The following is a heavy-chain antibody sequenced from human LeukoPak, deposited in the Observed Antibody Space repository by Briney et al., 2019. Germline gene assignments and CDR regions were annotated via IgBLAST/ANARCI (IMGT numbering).Heavy chain of an antibody. D-gene: IGHD3-22*01. V-gene: IGHV1-69*13. CDR1: GGTFSSYA. J-gene: IGHJ4*02. CDR2: IIPIFGTA. CDR3: ASYYYDSSGYPAPLDH. Sequence: SVKVSCKASGGTFSSYAISWVRQAPGQGLEWMGGIIPIFGTANYAQKFQGRVTITADESTSTAYMELSSLRSEDTAVYYCASYYYDSSGYPAPLDHWGQGTLVTASS.